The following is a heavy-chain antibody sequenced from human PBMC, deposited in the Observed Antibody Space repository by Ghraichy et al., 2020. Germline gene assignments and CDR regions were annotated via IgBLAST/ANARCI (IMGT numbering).Heavy chain of an antibody. CDR3: ARDRAQLVPSHFDP. Sequence: ASVKVSCKASGYTFTSYGISWVRQAPGQGLEWMGWISAYNGNTNHAQKLQGRVTMTTDTSTSTAYMELRSLRSDDTAVYYCARDRAQLVPSHFDPWGQGTLVTVSS. V-gene: IGHV1-18*01. CDR2: ISAYNGNT. J-gene: IGHJ5*02. CDR1: GYTFTSYG. D-gene: IGHD6-13*01.